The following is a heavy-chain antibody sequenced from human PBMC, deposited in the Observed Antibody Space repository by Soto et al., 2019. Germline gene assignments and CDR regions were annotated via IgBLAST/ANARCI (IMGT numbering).Heavy chain of an antibody. Sequence: GASVKVSCKASGYTFTSYDINWVRQATGQGLEWMGWMNPNSGNTGYAQKFQGRVTMTRNTSISTAYMELSSLRSEDTAVYYCAVVPAAIRSYYYYMDVWGKGTTVTVSS. CDR3: AVVPAAIRSYYYYMDV. V-gene: IGHV1-8*01. D-gene: IGHD2-2*02. J-gene: IGHJ6*03. CDR1: GYTFTSYD. CDR2: MNPNSGNT.